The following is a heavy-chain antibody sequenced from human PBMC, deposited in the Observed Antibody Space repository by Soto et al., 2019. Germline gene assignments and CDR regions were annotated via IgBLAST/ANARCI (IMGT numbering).Heavy chain of an antibody. Sequence: QVQLVQSGAEVKKPGASVKVSCKAFGYTFTVFYMHWVRQAPGQGLEWMGWINPNSGGTNYAQKFQGRVTMARDTPISTAYMELSRLKSDDTAVYYCARLPAATTVTTPAAYFDYWGQGTLVTVSS. D-gene: IGHD4-17*01. CDR2: INPNSGGT. V-gene: IGHV1-2*02. CDR1: GYTFTVFY. J-gene: IGHJ4*02. CDR3: ARLPAATTVTTPAAYFDY.